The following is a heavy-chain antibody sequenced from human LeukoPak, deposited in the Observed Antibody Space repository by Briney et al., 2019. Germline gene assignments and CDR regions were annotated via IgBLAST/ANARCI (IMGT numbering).Heavy chain of an antibody. Sequence: GGSLRLSCEVSGFTFSDFAMSWVRQAPGKGLEWVASIKQDGTEYYLDSVRGRFTTSRDSAKNSLFLQMRSLRVEDTAVYYCARPRYRGFDHWGPGALVAVSS. V-gene: IGHV3-7*01. CDR3: ARPRYRGFDH. D-gene: IGHD3-10*01. J-gene: IGHJ4*02. CDR1: GFTFSDFA. CDR2: IKQDGTE.